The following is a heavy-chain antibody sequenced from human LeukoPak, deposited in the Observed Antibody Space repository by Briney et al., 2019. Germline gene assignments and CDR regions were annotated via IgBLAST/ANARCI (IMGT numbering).Heavy chain of an antibody. CDR2: ISGSGGST. CDR3: AKDRDYDFWCGAFDP. J-gene: IGHJ5*02. V-gene: IGHV3-23*01. D-gene: IGHD3-3*01. CDR1: GFTFSSYA. Sequence: PGGSLRLSCAASGFTFSSYAMSWVGQAPGKGLEWVSAISGSGGSTYYADSVKGRFTISRDNSKNTLYLQMNSLRAEDTAVYYCAKDRDYDFWCGAFDPWGQGTLVTVSS.